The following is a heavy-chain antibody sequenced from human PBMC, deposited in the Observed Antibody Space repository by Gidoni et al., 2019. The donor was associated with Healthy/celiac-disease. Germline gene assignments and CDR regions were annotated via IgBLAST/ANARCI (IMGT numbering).Heavy chain of an antibody. D-gene: IGHD3-9*01. CDR1: GFTFSSYA. V-gene: IGHV3-23*01. Sequence: EVQLLESGGGLVQPGGSLRLSCADSGFTFSSYAMSWVRQAPGKGLEWVSAISGSGGSTYYADSVKGRFTISRDKSKNTLYLQMNSLGAEDTDVYYCAKAAGTGYYYYGMGVWGQGTTVTVSS. CDR2: ISGSGGST. J-gene: IGHJ6*02. CDR3: AKAAGTGYYYYGMGV.